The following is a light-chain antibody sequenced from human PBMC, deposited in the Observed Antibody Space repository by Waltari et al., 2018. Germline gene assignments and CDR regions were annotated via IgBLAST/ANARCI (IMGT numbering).Light chain of an antibody. Sequence: QSALTQPASVSGSPGQSITISCPGTSRHIGGYKYVPRYQHHPGKAPKLMFYEVSNRPSGVSNRFSGSKSGNTASLTVSGLQAEDEADYYCSSHTTIASHVIFGGGTKVTVL. J-gene: IGLJ2*01. CDR1: SRHIGGYKY. CDR2: EVS. V-gene: IGLV2-14*01. CDR3: SSHTTIASHVI.